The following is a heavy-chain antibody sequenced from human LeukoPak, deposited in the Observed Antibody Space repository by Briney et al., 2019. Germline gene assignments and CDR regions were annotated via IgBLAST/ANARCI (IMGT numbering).Heavy chain of an antibody. CDR2: ISSSGSTI. J-gene: IGHJ3*02. Sequence: GGSLRLSCAASGYTFSSYEMNWVRQAPGKGLEWVSYISSSGSTIYYADSVKGRFTISRDNAKNSLYLQMNSLRAEDTAVYYCASGRNYYDSSAAAFDIWGQRTMVTVSS. CDR1: GYTFSSYE. V-gene: IGHV3-48*03. CDR3: ASGRNYYDSSAAAFDI. D-gene: IGHD3-22*01.